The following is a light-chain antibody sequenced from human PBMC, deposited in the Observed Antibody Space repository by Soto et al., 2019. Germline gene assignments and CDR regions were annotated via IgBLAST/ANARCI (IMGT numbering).Light chain of an antibody. J-gene: IGKJ1*01. CDR3: QQYGSSGT. Sequence: EIVMTQSPATLSVSPGERATLSCRASQSVGSSLAWYQQEPGQAPRLLIYGASSRATGIPDRFSGSGSGTDFTLTISRLEPEDFAVYYCQQYGSSGTFGQGTKVDIK. CDR2: GAS. V-gene: IGKV3-20*01. CDR1: QSVGSS.